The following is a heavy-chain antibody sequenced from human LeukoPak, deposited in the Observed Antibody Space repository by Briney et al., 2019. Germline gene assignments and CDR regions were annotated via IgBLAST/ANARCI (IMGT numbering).Heavy chain of an antibody. J-gene: IGHJ4*02. CDR1: GGSINSNGYY. CDR3: ARDFGYGSGSHLDY. CDR2: MYYSGST. D-gene: IGHD3-10*01. V-gene: IGHV4-39*07. Sequence: SETLSLTCTVSGGSINSNGYYWGWIRQPPGKGLEWIGNMYYSGSTYYNPSLKSRVTISGDTSKNQVSLKLNSVTAADTAVYYCARDFGYGSGSHLDYWGQGTLVTVSS.